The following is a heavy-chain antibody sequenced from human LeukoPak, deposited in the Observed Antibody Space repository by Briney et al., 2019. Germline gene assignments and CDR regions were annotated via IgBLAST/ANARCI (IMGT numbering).Heavy chain of an antibody. Sequence: GGSLRLSCAASGFTHGSYWMTWVRQAPGKGLEWVANIKHNGDELNYVDSVEDRFTISRDNAKNSLYLHMTGLRAEDTAVYYCARELRTFDSWGQGTLVTVSS. CDR1: GFTHGSYW. D-gene: IGHD3-16*01. CDR2: IKHNGDEL. CDR3: ARELRTFDS. J-gene: IGHJ4*02. V-gene: IGHV3-7*01.